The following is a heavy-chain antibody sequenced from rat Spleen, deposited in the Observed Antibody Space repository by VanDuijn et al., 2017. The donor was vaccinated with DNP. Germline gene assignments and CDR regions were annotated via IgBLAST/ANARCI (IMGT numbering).Heavy chain of an antibody. Sequence: EVQLVESGGGLVQPGRSMKVSCAASGFTFSKYGMAWVRQAPKKGLEWVAYISNDGGSTYYRDSVKGRFTISRDNAKSTLYLQMNSLRSEDTATYYCTRDHYSSWGQGVMVTVSS. CDR1: GFTFSKYG. CDR2: ISNDGGST. J-gene: IGHJ2*01. D-gene: IGHD1-2*01. CDR3: TRDHYSS. V-gene: IGHV5-27*01.